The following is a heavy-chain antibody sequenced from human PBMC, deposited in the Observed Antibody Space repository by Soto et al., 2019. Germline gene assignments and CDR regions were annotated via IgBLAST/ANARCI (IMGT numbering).Heavy chain of an antibody. V-gene: IGHV4-31*03. Sequence: QVQLQESGPGLVKPSQTLSLTCTVSGGSVSSGGYYWSWIRQHPGKGLEWIGYIYYSGNTFYNPSLKSRVTISADTSKNQFSLKLSSVTAADTAVYYCARKKGYSYRPHYFDYWGQGTRVTVSS. D-gene: IGHD5-18*01. CDR1: GGSVSSGGYY. CDR2: IYYSGNT. CDR3: ARKKGYSYRPHYFDY. J-gene: IGHJ4*02.